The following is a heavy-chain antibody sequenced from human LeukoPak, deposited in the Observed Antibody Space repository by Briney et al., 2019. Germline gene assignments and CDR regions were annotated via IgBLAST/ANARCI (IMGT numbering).Heavy chain of an antibody. D-gene: IGHD3-22*01. CDR3: ARGEGRYYYDSSGYYYFDY. CDR2: INPSGGST. Sequence: ASVKVSCKASGYSFTSHYMHWVRQAPGQGLEWMGIINPSGGSTSYAQKFQGRVTMTRDTSTSTVYMELSSLRSEDTAVYYCARGEGRYYYDSSGYYYFDYWGQGTLVTVSS. V-gene: IGHV1-46*01. CDR1: GYSFTSHY. J-gene: IGHJ4*02.